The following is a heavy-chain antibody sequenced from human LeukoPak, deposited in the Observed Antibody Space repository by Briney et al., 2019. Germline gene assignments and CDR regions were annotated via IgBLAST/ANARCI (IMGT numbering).Heavy chain of an antibody. J-gene: IGHJ6*03. Sequence: GGSLRLSCAASGFTFSSYSMNWVRQVPGKGLEWVSSISSSSSYIYYADSVKGRFTISRDNSKNSLYLQMNSLRAEDTALYYCAKDQDYYYMDVWGKGTTVTVSS. CDR2: ISSSSSYI. CDR3: AKDQDYYYMDV. V-gene: IGHV3-21*04. CDR1: GFTFSSYS.